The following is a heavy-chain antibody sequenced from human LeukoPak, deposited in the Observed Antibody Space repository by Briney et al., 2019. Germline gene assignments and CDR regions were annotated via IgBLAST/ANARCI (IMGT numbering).Heavy chain of an antibody. V-gene: IGHV1-69*04. CDR2: IIPILGIA. Sequence: ASVKVSCKASGGTFSSYAISWVRQAPGQGLEWMGRIIPILGIANYAQKFQGRVTITADKSTSTAYMELSSLRSEDTAVYYCARSDSGYCYGPFDYWGQGTLVTVSS. CDR1: GGTFSSYA. D-gene: IGHD3-22*01. J-gene: IGHJ4*02. CDR3: ARSDSGYCYGPFDY.